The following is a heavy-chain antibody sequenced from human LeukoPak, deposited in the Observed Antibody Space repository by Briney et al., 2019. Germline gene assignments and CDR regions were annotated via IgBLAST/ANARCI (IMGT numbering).Heavy chain of an antibody. V-gene: IGHV3-48*01. J-gene: IGHJ4*02. Sequence: GGSLRLSCAASGFTFSSYSMNWVRQAPGKGLEWVSYISSSSSTIYYADSVKGRFTISRDNAKNSLYLQMNSLRAEDTAVYYCARDRMVRGVIPFDYWGQGTLVTVSS. CDR3: ARDRMVRGVIPFDY. CDR1: GFTFSSYS. D-gene: IGHD3-10*01. CDR2: ISSSSSTI.